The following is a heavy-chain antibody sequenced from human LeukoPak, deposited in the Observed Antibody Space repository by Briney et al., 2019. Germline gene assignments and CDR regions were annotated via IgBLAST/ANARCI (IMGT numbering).Heavy chain of an antibody. V-gene: IGHV5-51*01. CDR1: GYTFTDYW. J-gene: IGHJ5*02. D-gene: IGHD2-2*01. CDR3: ACRLLLGTRLEP. CDR2: IYPGDSRT. Sequence: GESLKISCKASGYTFTDYWIGWVRQMPGKGLEWMAVIYPGDSRTRYNPSFQGQVTISADRSINTAYLKWSNLRASDTALYFCACRLLLGTRLEPWGQGTLVTVSS.